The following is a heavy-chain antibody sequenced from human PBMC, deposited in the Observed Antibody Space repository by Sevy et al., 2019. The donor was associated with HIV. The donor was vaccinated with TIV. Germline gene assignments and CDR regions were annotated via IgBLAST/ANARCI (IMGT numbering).Heavy chain of an antibody. CDR2: INPNSGGT. CDR1: GYTFTGYY. Sequence: ASVKVSRKASGYTFTGYYMHWVRQAPGQGLEWMGWINPNSGGTNYAQKFQGRVTMTRDTSISTAYMELSRLRSDDTAVYYCARDFHNYYGSGRRFDPWGQGTLVTVSS. CDR3: ARDFHNYYGSGRRFDP. J-gene: IGHJ5*02. V-gene: IGHV1-2*02. D-gene: IGHD3-10*01.